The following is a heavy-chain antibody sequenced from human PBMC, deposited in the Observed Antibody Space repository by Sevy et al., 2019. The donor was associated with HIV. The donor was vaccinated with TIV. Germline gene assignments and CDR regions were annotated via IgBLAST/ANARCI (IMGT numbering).Heavy chain of an antibody. V-gene: IGHV4-59*01. CDR2: TYDSGST. CDR3: ARRGYDSSGYYNAFDI. D-gene: IGHD3-22*01. Sequence: SETLSLTCTVSDGSISIYHWSWIRQPPGKGLEWIGVTYDSGSTNYNPSLKSRVTISVDTSKNQFSLKVSSVTAADTAVYFCARRGYDSSGYYNAFDIWGQGTMVTVSS. CDR1: DGSISIYH. J-gene: IGHJ3*02.